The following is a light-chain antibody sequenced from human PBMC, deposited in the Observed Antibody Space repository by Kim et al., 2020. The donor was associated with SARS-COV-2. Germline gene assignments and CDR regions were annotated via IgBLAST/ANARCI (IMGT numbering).Light chain of an antibody. J-gene: IGLJ3*02. CDR3: QSHDTRLNGWV. V-gene: IGLV1-40*02. CDR2: GNN. CDR1: SSNIGAGSN. Sequence: QSVVTQPPSVSGAPGQRVSISCTGSSSNIGAGSNVHWYQQRPGTAPKLLLYGNNLRPSGIPDRFSGSKSGTPATLAITGLQAEDGAKYYSQSHDTRLNGWVCGGGTQVADL.